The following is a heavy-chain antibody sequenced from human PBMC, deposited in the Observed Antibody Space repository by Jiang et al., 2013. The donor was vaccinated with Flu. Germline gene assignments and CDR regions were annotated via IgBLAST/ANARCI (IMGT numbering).Heavy chain of an antibody. D-gene: IGHD6-13*01. CDR3: ARDGQSSSWDRPVRFDY. V-gene: IGHV4-4*07. J-gene: IGHJ4*02. CDR2: LYQWEH. Sequence: TLSLTCTVSGGSISSYYWSWIRQPPEGTGVDWAYLYQWEHQLQPSLKSRVTMSVDTSKNQFSLKLSSVTAADTAVYYCARDGQSSSWDRPVRFDYWGQGTLVTVSS. CDR1: GGSISSYY.